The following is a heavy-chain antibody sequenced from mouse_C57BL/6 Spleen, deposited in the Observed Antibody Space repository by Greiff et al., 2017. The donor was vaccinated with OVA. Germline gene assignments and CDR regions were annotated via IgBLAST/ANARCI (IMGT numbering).Heavy chain of an antibody. D-gene: IGHD1-1*01. CDR2: INPNNGGT. V-gene: IGHV1-26*01. Sequence: VQLQQSGPELVKPGASVKISCKASGYTFTDYYMNWVKQSHGKSLEWIGDINPNNGGTSYNQKFKGKATLTVDKSSSTAYMELRSLTSEDSAVYYCARFDYYGSSYEGYWGQGTTLTVSS. CDR1: GYTFTDYY. CDR3: ARFDYYGSSYEGY. J-gene: IGHJ2*01.